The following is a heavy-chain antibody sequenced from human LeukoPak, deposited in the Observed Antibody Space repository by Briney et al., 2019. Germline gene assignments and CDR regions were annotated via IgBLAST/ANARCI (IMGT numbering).Heavy chain of an antibody. CDR2: INTNNGGT. CDR3: ARGAVGMLGPNNPFDY. D-gene: IGHD1-26*01. V-gene: IGHV1-2*02. CDR1: VYTFTGNY. J-gene: IGHJ4*02. Sequence: ASVKVSFKSSVYTFTGNYLHWVRQAPGQGREWMGWINTNNGGTSYAPTFLGRVTMTRDTSISTAYLELVSLRSDDTAVYSCARGAVGMLGPNNPFDYWGQGTLVTLSS.